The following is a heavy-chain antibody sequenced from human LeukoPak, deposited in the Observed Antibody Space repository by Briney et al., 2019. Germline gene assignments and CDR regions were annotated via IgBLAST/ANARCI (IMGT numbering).Heavy chain of an antibody. J-gene: IGHJ3*02. CDR3: ARCPGSWSGYDAFDI. CDR1: GGSFSGYY. Sequence: SETLSLTCVVYGGSFSGYYWSWIRQPPGKGLEWIGEINHSGSTNYNPSLKSRVTISVHTSKNQFSLKLSSVTAADTAVYYCARCPGSWSGYDAFDIWGQGTMVTVSS. D-gene: IGHD6-13*01. V-gene: IGHV4-34*01. CDR2: INHSGST.